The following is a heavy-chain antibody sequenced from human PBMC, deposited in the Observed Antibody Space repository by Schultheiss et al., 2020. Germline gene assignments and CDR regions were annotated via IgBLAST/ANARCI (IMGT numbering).Heavy chain of an antibody. CDR3: AKDCAAMVRGVTASDY. Sequence: GGSLRLSCAASGFTFSNFGMHWVRQAPGKGLEWVSGISGSGISTYYADSVKGRFTISRDNAKNSLYLQMNSLRAEDTAVYYCAKDCAAMVRGVTASDYWGQGTLVTVAS. CDR1: GFTFSNFG. D-gene: IGHD3-10*01. J-gene: IGHJ4*02. V-gene: IGHV3-48*04. CDR2: ISGSGIST.